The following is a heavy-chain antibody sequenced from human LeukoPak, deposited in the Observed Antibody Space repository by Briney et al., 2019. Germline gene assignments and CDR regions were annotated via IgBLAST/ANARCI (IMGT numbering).Heavy chain of an antibody. D-gene: IGHD3-10*01. J-gene: IGHJ4*02. V-gene: IGHV4-34*01. Sequence: SETLSLTCAVYGGSFSGYYWSWIRQPPGKGLEWIGEINHSGSTNYNPSLKSRVTISVDTSKNQFSLKLSSVTAADTAVYYCASGGMPYGSGSYYKPNRPRPFDYWGQGTLVTVSS. CDR1: GGSFSGYY. CDR3: ASGGMPYGSGSYYKPNRPRPFDY. CDR2: INHSGST.